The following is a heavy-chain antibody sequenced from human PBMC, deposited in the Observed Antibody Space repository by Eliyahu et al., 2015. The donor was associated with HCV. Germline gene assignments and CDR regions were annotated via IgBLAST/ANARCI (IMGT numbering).Heavy chain of an antibody. V-gene: IGHV3-21*01. Sequence: EXQLVESGGGLVKPGGSLRLSCAASGFTFSSXSMNWVRQAPGKGLEWVSSISXSSSYIYYADSVKGRFTISRDNAKNSLYLQMNSLRAEDTAVYYCARDKVLWFGELLDYYFDYWGQXTLVTVSS. J-gene: IGHJ4*02. CDR3: ARDKVLWFGELLDYYFDY. CDR2: ISXSSSYI. D-gene: IGHD3-10*01. CDR1: GFTFSSXS.